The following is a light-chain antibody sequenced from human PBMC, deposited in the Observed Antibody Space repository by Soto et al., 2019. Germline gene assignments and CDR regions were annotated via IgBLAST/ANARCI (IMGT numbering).Light chain of an antibody. Sequence: QSALTQPASVSGSPGQSIIISCTGSSSDIGNYKVVSWFQHHPGQAPKLIIYEGSARPSGVSNRFSGSKSGNTASLTISGLQTEDEADYDCSSYAGRGTSIFGTGTKVTVL. J-gene: IGLJ1*01. CDR3: SSYAGRGTSI. CDR1: SSDIGNYKV. V-gene: IGLV2-23*01. CDR2: EGS.